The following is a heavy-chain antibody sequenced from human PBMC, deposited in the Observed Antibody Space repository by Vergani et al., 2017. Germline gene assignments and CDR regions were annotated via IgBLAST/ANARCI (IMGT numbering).Heavy chain of an antibody. Sequence: QLQLQESGPGLVKPSETLSLTCTVSGGSISSSSYYWGWIRQPPGKGLEWIGSIYYSGSTYYNPSLKSRVTISVDTSKNQFSLKLSSVTAAATAVYYCARESSSSPIYGMDVWGQGTTVTVSS. J-gene: IGHJ6*02. V-gene: IGHV4-39*01. D-gene: IGHD6-13*01. CDR3: ARESSSSPIYGMDV. CDR1: GGSISSSSYY. CDR2: IYYSGST.